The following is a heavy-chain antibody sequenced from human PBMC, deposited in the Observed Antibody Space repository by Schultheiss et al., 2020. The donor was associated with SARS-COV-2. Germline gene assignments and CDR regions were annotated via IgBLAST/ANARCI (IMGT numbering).Heavy chain of an antibody. CDR3: ARDSSSITIFGVVTRYGMDV. Sequence: GGSLRLSCAASGFTFSSYAMSWVRQAPGKGLEWVSAISGSGGSTYYADSVKGRFTISRDNAKNSLYLQMNSLRAEDTAVYYCARDSSSITIFGVVTRYGMDVWGQGTTVTVSS. CDR1: GFTFSSYA. V-gene: IGHV3-23*01. CDR2: ISGSGGST. D-gene: IGHD3-3*01. J-gene: IGHJ6*02.